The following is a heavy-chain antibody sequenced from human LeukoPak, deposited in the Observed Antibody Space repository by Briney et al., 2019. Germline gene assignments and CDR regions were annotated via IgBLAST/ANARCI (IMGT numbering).Heavy chain of an antibody. V-gene: IGHV5-51*01. CDR1: GHRFTTDW. Sequence: GESLKISCKGSGHRFTTDWIGWVRQMAGEGLEWMGISHPDDSDTRYSPSFQGQVTISVDKSSSTAYLQWNSLKASETAMYYSARRYYQRSGTPNYSAYWSQGTLVTVSS. D-gene: IGHD3-10*01. CDR2: SHPDDSDT. J-gene: IGHJ4*02. CDR3: ARRYYQRSGTPNYSAY.